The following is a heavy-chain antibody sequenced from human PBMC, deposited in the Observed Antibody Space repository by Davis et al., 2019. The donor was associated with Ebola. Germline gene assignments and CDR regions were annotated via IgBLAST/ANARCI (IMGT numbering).Heavy chain of an antibody. J-gene: IGHJ3*02. V-gene: IGHV3-30*18. CDR1: GFTFSRYA. Sequence: GESLKISCATSGFTFSRYAIHWVRQAPGKGLEWVAGISNDESNEYYVDSVKGRFTISRDNSKNTLYLQMNSLRAEDTAVYYCAKAVTPSPYGASDIWGQGTVVTVFS. CDR3: AKAVTPSPYGASDI. CDR2: ISNDESNE. D-gene: IGHD4-11*01.